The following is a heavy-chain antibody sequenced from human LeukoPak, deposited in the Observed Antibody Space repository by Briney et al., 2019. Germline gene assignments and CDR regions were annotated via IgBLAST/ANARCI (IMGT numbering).Heavy chain of an antibody. J-gene: IGHJ6*03. D-gene: IGHD1-26*01. CDR3: ARGGVVATYYMDV. CDR2: IYYNGRT. V-gene: IGHV4-59*01. Sequence: SETLSLNCTVSVGSINNYYWSWIRQPPGKGLEWIGYIYYNGRTNYNPSLKSRVTISIDTSSNQFSLILGSVTAADTAVYYCARGGVVATYYMDVWGKGTTVSVSS. CDR1: VGSINNYY.